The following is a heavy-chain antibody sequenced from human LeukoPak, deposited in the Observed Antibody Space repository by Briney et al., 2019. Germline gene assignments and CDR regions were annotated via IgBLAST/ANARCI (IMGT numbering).Heavy chain of an antibody. Sequence: GRSLRLSCAASGFTFDDYALHWVRQAPGKGLDSASGISWNSGSIGYADSVKGRFTISRDNAKNSLYLQMNSLRAEDTALYYCAKGTTGTSSPFDYWGQGTLVTVSS. J-gene: IGHJ4*02. V-gene: IGHV3-9*01. CDR2: ISWNSGSI. CDR3: AKGTTGTSSPFDY. CDR1: GFTFDDYA. D-gene: IGHD1-1*01.